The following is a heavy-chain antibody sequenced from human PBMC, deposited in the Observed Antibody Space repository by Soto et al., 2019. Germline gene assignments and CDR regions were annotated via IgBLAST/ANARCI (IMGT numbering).Heavy chain of an antibody. CDR3: ARIPVDTYMINWFDP. CDR2: IYYSGST. CDR1: GGSVSSGDYY. Sequence: LSLTCTVSGGSVSSGDYYWSWIRQPPGKGLEWIGYIYYSGSTNYNPSLKSRVSISLDTSKNQFSLRLTSVTAADTAVYYCARIPVDTYMINWFDPWGQGTLVTVSS. J-gene: IGHJ5*02. D-gene: IGHD5-18*01. V-gene: IGHV4-61*08.